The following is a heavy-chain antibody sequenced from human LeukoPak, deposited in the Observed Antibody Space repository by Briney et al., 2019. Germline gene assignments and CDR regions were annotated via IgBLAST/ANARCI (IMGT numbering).Heavy chain of an antibody. V-gene: IGHV4-4*07. Sequence: SETLSLTCTVSGGSISSYYWSWIRQPAGKGLEWIGRIYTSGSTNYNPSLKSRVTMSVDTSKNQFSLKLSSVTAADTAVYYCVRESYVWGSYRYINYFDYWRQGTLVTVSS. CDR1: GGSISSYY. J-gene: IGHJ4*02. CDR3: VRESYVWGSYRYINYFDY. D-gene: IGHD3-16*02. CDR2: IYTSGST.